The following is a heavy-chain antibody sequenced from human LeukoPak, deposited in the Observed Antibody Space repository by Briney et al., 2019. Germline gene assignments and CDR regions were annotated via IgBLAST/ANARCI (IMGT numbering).Heavy chain of an antibody. CDR1: GGSISSYY. D-gene: IGHD3-3*01. CDR2: IYTSGST. CDR3: ARGRITIFGVVTYNWFDP. V-gene: IGHV4-4*07. Sequence: PSETLSLTCTVSGGSISSYYWSWIRQPAGKGLEWIGRIYTSGSTNYIPSLKSRVTMSVDTSKNQFSLKLSSVTAADTAVYYCARGRITIFGVVTYNWFDPWGQGTLVTVSS. J-gene: IGHJ5*02.